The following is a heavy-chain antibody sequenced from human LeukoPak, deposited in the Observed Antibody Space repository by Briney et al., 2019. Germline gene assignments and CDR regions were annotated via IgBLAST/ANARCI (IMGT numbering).Heavy chain of an antibody. CDR2: IYYSGST. D-gene: IGHD6-13*01. J-gene: IGHJ3*02. V-gene: IGHV4-59*01. Sequence: SGTLSLTCTVSGGSISSYYWSWIRQPPGKGLEWIGYIYYSGSTNYNPSLKSRVTISVDTSKNQFSLKLSSVTAADTAVYYCARGPYSSSWSGAFDIWGQGTMVTVSS. CDR3: ARGPYSSSWSGAFDI. CDR1: GGSISSYY.